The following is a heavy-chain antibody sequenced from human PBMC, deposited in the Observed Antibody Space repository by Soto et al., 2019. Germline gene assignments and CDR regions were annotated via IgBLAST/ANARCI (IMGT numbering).Heavy chain of an antibody. D-gene: IGHD3-22*01. CDR1: GASISGADLY. CDR2: IYYSGTT. Sequence: SETLSLTCSVSGASISGADLYWTWIRQSPGRGLEWIGFIYYSGTTYYNPSLKSRITISVDTSENQFSLKLNSVTAADTAIYYCARGVPYITMTDTPYYFDSWGQGARVTVSS. V-gene: IGHV4-30-4*08. CDR3: ARGVPYITMTDTPYYFDS. J-gene: IGHJ4*02.